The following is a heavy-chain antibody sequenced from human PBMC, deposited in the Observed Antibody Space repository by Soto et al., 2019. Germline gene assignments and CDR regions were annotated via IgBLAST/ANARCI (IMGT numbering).Heavy chain of an antibody. CDR2: IAGEGIST. V-gene: IGHV3-74*01. CDR1: GFTFSRYW. J-gene: IGHJ4*02. Sequence: EVQLVESGGGLVQPGGSLRLSCAASGFTFSRYWMHWVRQAPGKGLVWVSRIAGEGISTNYADSVKGRFTASRDNAKNTVYLEMSNLRDEDTAVYYCIRDLKSGDFWGQGTLVTVSS. D-gene: IGHD3-3*01. CDR3: IRDLKSGDF.